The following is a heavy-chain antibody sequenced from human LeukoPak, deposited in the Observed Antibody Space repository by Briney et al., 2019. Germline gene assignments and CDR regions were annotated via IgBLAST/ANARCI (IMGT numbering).Heavy chain of an antibody. CDR1: GFTFSNYA. D-gene: IGHD4-11*01. Sequence: GGSLRLSCAASGFTFSNYAMSWVRQAPGKGLEWVSIISDSGGRAYYADSVKGRFTISRDNSENMLFVQMNNLRAEDTAIYYCTRERDSAFGYWGQGTLVTVSS. CDR3: TRERDSAFGY. CDR2: ISDSGGRA. V-gene: IGHV3-23*01. J-gene: IGHJ4*02.